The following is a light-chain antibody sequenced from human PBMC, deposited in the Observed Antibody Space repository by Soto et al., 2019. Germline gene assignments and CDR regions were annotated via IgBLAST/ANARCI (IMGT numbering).Light chain of an antibody. CDR1: SSDVGNYNY. J-gene: IGLJ1*01. CDR2: MVS. Sequence: QSALTQPASVSGSPGQSITISCTGTSSDVGNYNYVSWYQQYPGRVPKLLIYMVSNRPSGVSNRFSGSKSCNTASLTISGHQAEDEADYFCTSPTPGSLYVFGTGTKLTVL. V-gene: IGLV2-14*01. CDR3: TSPTPGSLYV.